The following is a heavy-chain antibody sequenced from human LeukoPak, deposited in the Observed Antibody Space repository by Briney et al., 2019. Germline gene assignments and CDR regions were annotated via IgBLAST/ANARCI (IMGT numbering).Heavy chain of an antibody. J-gene: IGHJ6*02. V-gene: IGHV3-7*03. CDR2: INHDGSEK. CDR1: GFRLSDYW. Sequence: GSLRLSCAASGFRLSDYWMSWVSQAPGKGLEWVTNINHDGSEKYYVDSARGRFTISRDNAKHSLYLEMNSLRAEDTVVYYCARCSNAVCTLGMDVWGQGTTVTVSS. D-gene: IGHD2-8*01. CDR3: ARCSNAVCTLGMDV.